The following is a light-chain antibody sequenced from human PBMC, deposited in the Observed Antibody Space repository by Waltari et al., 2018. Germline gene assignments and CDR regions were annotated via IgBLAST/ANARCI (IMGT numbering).Light chain of an antibody. Sequence: QTVVTQEPSLSVSPGGTVTLTCALSSGSPSTTSYAPCYQQAPGQAPRTLVYKANARSSGVPDRFSGSILGNTAALTITGAQADDESDYYCALYMGSGIWVFGGGTRLTVL. CDR1: SGSPSTTSY. V-gene: IGLV8-61*01. J-gene: IGLJ3*02. CDR3: ALYMGSGIWV. CDR2: KAN.